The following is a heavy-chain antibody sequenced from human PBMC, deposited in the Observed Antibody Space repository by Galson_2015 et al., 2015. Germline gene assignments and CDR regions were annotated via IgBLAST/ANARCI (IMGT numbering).Heavy chain of an antibody. V-gene: IGHV7-4-1*02. J-gene: IGHJ4*02. CDR3: ARVDFWTGYAFDY. D-gene: IGHD3/OR15-3a*01. CDR2: INTNTGKA. CDR1: GYTFTRYA. Sequence: SVKVSCKASGYTFTRYAKNWVRQAPGQGLEWMAWINTNTGKATFAQGFTGRLVFSLDASDSTAYLQISSLKAEDTAVYYCARVDFWTGYAFDYWGQGTPVTVSS.